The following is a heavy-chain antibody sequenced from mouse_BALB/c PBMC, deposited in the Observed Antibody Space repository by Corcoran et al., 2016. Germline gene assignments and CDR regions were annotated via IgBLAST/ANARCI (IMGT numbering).Heavy chain of an antibody. CDR1: GYTFTNYG. V-gene: IGHV9-3*02. D-gene: IGHD2-12*01. Sequence: QIQVVQSGPERKKTGETVKISCKASGYTFTNYGMNCVKQAPGKGLKWMGWINTNTGEPTYAEEFKGRFAFSLETSASTAYLQINNLKNEDTSTYCCSRYCYDGFCYWGQGTTLPVSS. CDR3: SRYCYDGFCY. J-gene: IGHJ2*01. CDR2: INTNTGEP.